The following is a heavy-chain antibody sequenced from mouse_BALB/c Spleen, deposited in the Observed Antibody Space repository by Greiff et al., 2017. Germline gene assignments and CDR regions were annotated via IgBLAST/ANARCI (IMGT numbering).Heavy chain of an antibody. Sequence: EVQLQQSGADLVRSGASVKLSCTASGFNINDYYMHWVKQRPEQGLEWIGWIDPEDGYNEYAPQFQGKATMTADTSSTTAYLQLSRLTSEDTADYYCKARSTRFDYWGQGTTLTGSA. V-gene: IGHV14-4*02. CDR2: IDPEDGYN. J-gene: IGHJ2*01. CDR1: GFNINDYY. D-gene: IGHD1-1*01. CDR3: KARSTRFDY.